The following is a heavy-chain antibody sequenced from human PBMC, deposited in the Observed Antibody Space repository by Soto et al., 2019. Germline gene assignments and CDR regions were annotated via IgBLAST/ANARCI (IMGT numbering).Heavy chain of an antibody. D-gene: IGHD1-1*01. Sequence: PSQTLSLTCAISGDSVSSNMAAWNWIRQSPSRGLEWLGRTYYRSKLYNAYPVSVKSRITINPDTSKNQFSLQLNSVTPADPAVYYCTRVGPRYKQNYYSGMDAWGQGAPVTVSS. J-gene: IGHJ6*02. CDR2: TYYRSKLYN. V-gene: IGHV6-1*01. CDR1: GDSVSSNMAA. CDR3: TRVGPRYKQNYYSGMDA.